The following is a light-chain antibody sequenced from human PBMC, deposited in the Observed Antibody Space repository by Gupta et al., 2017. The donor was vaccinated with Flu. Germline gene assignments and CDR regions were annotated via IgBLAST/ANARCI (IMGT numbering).Light chain of an antibody. J-gene: IGLJ3*02. Sequence: QSALTQPASVSGSPGQSITLSCTGTSSEVGAYNYVSWYQQHPGEAPRLMIYEVSYRPSGISNRFSGSKSGNTASLTISGLQAEDEADYYCSSYTGSGTVFGGGTKVAVL. CDR1: SSEVGAYNY. CDR2: EVS. CDR3: SSYTGSGTV. V-gene: IGLV2-14*01.